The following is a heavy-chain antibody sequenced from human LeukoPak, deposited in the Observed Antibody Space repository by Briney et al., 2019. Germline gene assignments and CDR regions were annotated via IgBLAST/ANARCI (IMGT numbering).Heavy chain of an antibody. CDR3: ARTGYGRDYYGMDV. D-gene: IGHD1-26*01. V-gene: IGHV4-59*01. CDR1: GGSTSGSY. CDR2: IHYTGST. J-gene: IGHJ6*02. Sequence: SETPSLTCSVSGGSTSGSYWSWVRQPPGKGLQWIGYIHYTGSTDYNPSLKSRVTISIDTPKNQVSLRVTSVTAADTAVYYCARTGYGRDYYGMDVWGQGTTVTVSS.